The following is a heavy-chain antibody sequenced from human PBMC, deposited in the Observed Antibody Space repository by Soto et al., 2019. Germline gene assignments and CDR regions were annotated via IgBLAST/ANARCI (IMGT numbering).Heavy chain of an antibody. J-gene: IGHJ4*02. CDR3: ASQVTFAFDY. V-gene: IGHV4-31*03. CDR2: IYNSGNT. CDR1: GGPISGGGYY. D-gene: IGHD2-21*02. Sequence: QVKLQESAPGLLKPSQTLSLTCTVSGGPISGGGYYWTWIRQLPGKGLEWIGYIYNSGNTQYNPSLKSRVTISIDTSTNQYSLILTSVTAADTAVYYCASQVTFAFDYWGQGTLVTVSS.